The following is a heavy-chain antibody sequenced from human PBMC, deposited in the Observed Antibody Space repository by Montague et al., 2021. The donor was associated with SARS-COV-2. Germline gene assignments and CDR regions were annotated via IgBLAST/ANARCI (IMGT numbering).Heavy chain of an antibody. CDR3: AKQALTRYCTSTTCFGAAFDX. CDR2: IYYSGST. D-gene: IGHD2-2*01. Sequence: SETLSLTCTVSGVSISSYYWTWIQQPPGKGLEWIGFIYYSGSTNYNPSLKSRVTISVDTSKNQFSLKLSSVTAADTAVYYCAKQALTRYCTSTTCFGAAFDXWGQGTMVTVSS. J-gene: IGHJ3*02. V-gene: IGHV4-59*08. CDR1: GVSISSYY.